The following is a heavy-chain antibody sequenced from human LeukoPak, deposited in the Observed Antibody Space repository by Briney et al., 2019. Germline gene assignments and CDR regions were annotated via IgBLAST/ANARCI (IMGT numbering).Heavy chain of an antibody. CDR1: GGSISSGGYY. D-gene: IGHD3-16*01. J-gene: IGHJ6*02. Sequence: PSETLSLTFTVSGGSISSGGYYWIWIRQHPGKGLEWVGYTYYSGSTYYNPSLKSQVTISVDTSKNQLSLNLSSVTAADTAVYYCARDLSDDGSPYTHYGMAVWGQGTTVTVSS. CDR2: TYYSGST. CDR3: ARDLSDDGSPYTHYGMAV. V-gene: IGHV4-31*01.